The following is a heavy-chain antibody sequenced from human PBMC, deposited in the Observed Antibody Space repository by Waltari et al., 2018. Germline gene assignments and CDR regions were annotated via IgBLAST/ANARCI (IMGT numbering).Heavy chain of an antibody. CDR1: NASIRTDDYY. CDR2: VHYGGSA. D-gene: IGHD3-10*01. J-gene: IGHJ4*02. V-gene: IGHV4-30-4*01. Sequence: QVRLQESGPGLVRPSETLSLSCTVSNASIRTDDYYWSWIRHQPGKGLEWIGNVHYGGSAYYIPALKSRVVISADTSRNEISLTLSSVTAADTAIYYCARVWLVRGIPFDTWGQGTLVTVST. CDR3: ARVWLVRGIPFDT.